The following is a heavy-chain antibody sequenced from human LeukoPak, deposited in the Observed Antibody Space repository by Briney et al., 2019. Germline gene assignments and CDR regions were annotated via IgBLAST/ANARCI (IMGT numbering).Heavy chain of an antibody. Sequence: ASVKVSCKASGYTFTGYYIYWLRQAPGQGLEWMGRINPNSGGTNYAQKFQGRVTMTRDTSISTAYMELSSLRYDDTAVYFCARPKTTVTTAQDQRYSGDWFDPWGQGTLVTVSS. CDR2: INPNSGGT. J-gene: IGHJ5*02. D-gene: IGHD4-17*01. CDR3: ARPKTTVTTAQDQRYSGDWFDP. V-gene: IGHV1-2*06. CDR1: GYTFTGYY.